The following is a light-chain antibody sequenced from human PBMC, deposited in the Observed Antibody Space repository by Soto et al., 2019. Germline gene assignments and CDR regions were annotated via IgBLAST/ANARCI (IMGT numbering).Light chain of an antibody. CDR2: GAS. J-gene: IGKJ1*01. V-gene: IGKV3-15*01. CDR1: QSVSDY. Sequence: MPPSPAPLSVSPGERATLSCRASQSVSDYLAWYQQRPGQAPRLLIFGASTRATGFPARFSGSGSGTEFTLTISSLQSEDFAVDYCQQYGGSSWTVGQGTKGDIK. CDR3: QQYGGSSWT.